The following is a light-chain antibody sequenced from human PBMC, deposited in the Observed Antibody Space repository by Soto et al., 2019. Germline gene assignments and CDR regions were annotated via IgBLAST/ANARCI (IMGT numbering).Light chain of an antibody. CDR2: GAS. CDR3: RQYGNSPQT. J-gene: IGKJ1*01. V-gene: IGKV3-20*01. Sequence: EIVLTQSPGTLSLSPGERATLSCRASQSVTSSLAWYQQKPGQAPRLLIYGASSRATGIPDRFSGSGSGTDFTLTISRLEPEDFAVYYCRQYGNSPQTFGQGTKVDIK. CDR1: QSVTSS.